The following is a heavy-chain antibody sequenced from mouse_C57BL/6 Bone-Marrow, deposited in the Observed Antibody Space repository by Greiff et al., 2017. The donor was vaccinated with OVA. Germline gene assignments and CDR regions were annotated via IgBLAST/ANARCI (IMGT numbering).Heavy chain of an antibody. D-gene: IGHD1-1*01. V-gene: IGHV1-64*01. CDR1: GYTFTSYW. J-gene: IGHJ3*01. Sequence: QVQLQQPGAELVKPGASVKLSCKASGYTFTSYWMHWVKQRPGQGLEWIGMIHPNSGSTNYNEKFKSKATLTVDKSSSTAYMQLSSLTSEDSAVYYCAREGSHYGSSPWFAYRGQGTLVTVSA. CDR3: AREGSHYGSSPWFAY. CDR2: IHPNSGST.